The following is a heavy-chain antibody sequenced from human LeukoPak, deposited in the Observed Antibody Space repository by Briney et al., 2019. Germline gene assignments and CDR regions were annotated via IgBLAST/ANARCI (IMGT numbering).Heavy chain of an antibody. CDR1: GFTFSSYA. V-gene: IGHV3-23*01. Sequence: GGSLRPSCAASGFTFSSYAMSWVRQAPGKGLEWVSAISGSGGSTYYADSVKGRFTISRDNSKNTLYLQMNSLRAEDTAVYYCAKSDHGFWYFDLWGRGTLVTVSS. CDR3: AKSDHGFWYFDL. D-gene: IGHD1-14*01. CDR2: ISGSGGST. J-gene: IGHJ2*01.